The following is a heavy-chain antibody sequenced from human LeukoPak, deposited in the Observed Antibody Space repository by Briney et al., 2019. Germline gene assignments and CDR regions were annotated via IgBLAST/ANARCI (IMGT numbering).Heavy chain of an antibody. CDR2: IYTSGST. D-gene: IGHD3-10*01. Sequence: KPSETLSLTCTVSGGSISSYYWSWIRQPPGKGLEWIGYIYTSGSTNYNPSLKSRVTISVDTSKNQFSLKLSSVTAEDTAVYYCARHRRITMVRGVINWFDPWGQGTLVTVSS. CDR3: ARHRRITMVRGVINWFDP. V-gene: IGHV4-4*09. J-gene: IGHJ5*02. CDR1: GGSISSYY.